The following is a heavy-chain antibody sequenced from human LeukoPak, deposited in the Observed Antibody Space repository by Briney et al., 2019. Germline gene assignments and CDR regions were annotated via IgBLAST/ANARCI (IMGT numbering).Heavy chain of an antibody. CDR1: GFTFSSYS. CDR2: ITSSSSYI. Sequence: PGGSLRLSCAASGFTFSSYSMNWVRQAPGKGLEWVSSITSSSSYIYSADSVKGRFTISRDNAKNSLYLQMNSLRAEDTAVYYCARESGAATPYYYYYMDVWGKGTTVTVSS. CDR3: ARESGAATPYYYYYMDV. D-gene: IGHD2-15*01. J-gene: IGHJ6*03. V-gene: IGHV3-21*01.